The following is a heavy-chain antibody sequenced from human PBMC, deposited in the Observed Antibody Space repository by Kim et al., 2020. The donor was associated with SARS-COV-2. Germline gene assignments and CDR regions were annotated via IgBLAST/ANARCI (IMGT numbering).Heavy chain of an antibody. V-gene: IGHV3-7*01. D-gene: IGHD1-26*01. CDR1: GFTFSSYW. Sequence: GGSLRLSCAASGFTFSSYWMSWVRQAPGKGLEWVANIKQDGSEKYYVDSVKGRFTISRDNAKNSLYLQMNSLRAEDTAVYYCARLPRGIVGASWDYWGQGTLVTVSS. J-gene: IGHJ4*02. CDR2: IKQDGSEK. CDR3: ARLPRGIVGASWDY.